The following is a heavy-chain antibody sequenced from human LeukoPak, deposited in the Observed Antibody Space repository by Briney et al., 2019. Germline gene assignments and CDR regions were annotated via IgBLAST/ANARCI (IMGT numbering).Heavy chain of an antibody. Sequence: GGSLGLSCAASGFTVSSNYMSWVRQAPGKGLEWVSVIYSGGSTYYADSVKGRFTISRDNSKNTLYLQMNSLRAEDTAVYYCARSTKGYYDFWSGRRYYLDYWGQGTLVTVSS. CDR3: ARSTKGYYDFWSGRRYYLDY. V-gene: IGHV3-66*01. J-gene: IGHJ4*02. CDR1: GFTVSSNY. D-gene: IGHD3-3*01. CDR2: IYSGGST.